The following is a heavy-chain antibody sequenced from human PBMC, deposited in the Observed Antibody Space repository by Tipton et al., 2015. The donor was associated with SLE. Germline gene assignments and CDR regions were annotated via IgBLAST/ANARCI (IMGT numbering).Heavy chain of an antibody. CDR2: ISSSGSTI. CDR1: GFTFSSYG. V-gene: IGHV3-48*03. D-gene: IGHD3-9*01. Sequence: SLRLSCAASGFTFSSYGMHWVRQAPGKGLEWVSYISSSGSTIYYADSVKGRFTISRDNAKNSLYLQMNSLRAEDTAVYYCARDWRYFDWLPLDYWGQGTLVTVSS. J-gene: IGHJ4*02. CDR3: ARDWRYFDWLPLDY.